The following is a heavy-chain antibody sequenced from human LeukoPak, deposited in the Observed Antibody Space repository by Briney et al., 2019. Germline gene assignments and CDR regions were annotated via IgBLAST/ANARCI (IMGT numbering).Heavy chain of an antibody. V-gene: IGHV4-30-2*01. CDR3: ARDFGDRDYYGMDV. CDR2: VYYNGNT. Sequence: PSETLSLTCSVSGGSTSSGGYYWGWIRQPPGQGLEWIGYVYYNGNTHYNPSLKSRVSVSIDRSENQISLKLSSVAAADTAMYYCARDFGDRDYYGMDVWGQGTTVTVSS. CDR1: GGSTSSGGYY. J-gene: IGHJ6*02. D-gene: IGHD2-21*02.